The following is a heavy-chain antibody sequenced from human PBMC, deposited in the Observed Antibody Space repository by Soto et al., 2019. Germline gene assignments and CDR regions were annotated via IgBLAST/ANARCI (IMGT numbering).Heavy chain of an antibody. CDR3: AGDFWSGFRYDY. Sequence: GGCLRLSCAASGFRFSSYAMHWVRQAPGKGLEWVAVISYDGSNKYYADSVKGRFTISRDNSKNTLYLQMNSLRAEDTAVYYCAGDFWSGFRYDYWGQGTLVTVSS. CDR1: GFRFSSYA. CDR2: ISYDGSNK. D-gene: IGHD3-3*01. J-gene: IGHJ4*02. V-gene: IGHV3-30-3*01.